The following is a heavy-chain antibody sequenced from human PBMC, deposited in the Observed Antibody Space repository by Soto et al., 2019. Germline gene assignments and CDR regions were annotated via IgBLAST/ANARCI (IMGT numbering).Heavy chain of an antibody. CDR2: LHSDVST. V-gene: IGHV3-53*01. CDR3: ARELGGSWYNWFDP. CDR1: GFTVSSNS. D-gene: IGHD2-15*01. Sequence: EMQLVQSGGGLIQPGGSLRLSCAVSGFTVSSNSITWVRQAPGQGLEWVSVLHSDVSTYDVDSVKGRFVISRDNSKNTVYLQMNSLRAEDTAIYYCARELGGSWYNWFDPWGQGTLVTVSS. J-gene: IGHJ5*02.